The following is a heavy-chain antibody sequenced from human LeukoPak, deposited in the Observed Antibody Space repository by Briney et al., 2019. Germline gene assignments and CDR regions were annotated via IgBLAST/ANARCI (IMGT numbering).Heavy chain of an antibody. CDR3: ARDGGPFFRVGATMSHDY. D-gene: IGHD1-26*01. Sequence: SETLSLTCAVYGGSFSGYYRSWIRQPPGKGLEWIGEINHSGSTNYNPSLKSRVTISVDTSKNQFSLKLSSVTAADTAVYYCARDGGPFFRVGATMSHDYWGQGTLVTVSS. CDR2: INHSGST. CDR1: GGSFSGYY. V-gene: IGHV4-34*01. J-gene: IGHJ4*02.